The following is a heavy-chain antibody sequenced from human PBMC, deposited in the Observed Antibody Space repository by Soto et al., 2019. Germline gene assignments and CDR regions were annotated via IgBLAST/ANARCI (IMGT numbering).Heavy chain of an antibody. CDR3: ARSRLSAAGPLSTFQY. Sequence: DSVKGSCKASGYPFTTYTLHWVRQPPGHSPEWMGWINGGTDNIRISQKFRRRVTMTRDTSATTVYMELRNLTSEDTAVYYCARSRLSAAGPLSTFQYRGPASLVTVSS. CDR1: GYPFTTYT. D-gene: IGHD6-13*01. J-gene: IGHJ4*02. CDR2: INGGTDNI. V-gene: IGHV1-3*01.